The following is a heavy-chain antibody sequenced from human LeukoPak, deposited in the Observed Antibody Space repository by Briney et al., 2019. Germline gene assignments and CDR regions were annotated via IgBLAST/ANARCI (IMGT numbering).Heavy chain of an antibody. CDR3: ARVYGDYVSDY. V-gene: IGHV3-33*01. J-gene: IGHJ4*02. Sequence: GGSLRLSCAASGFTFSSYGMHWVRQAPGKGLEWVAVIWYDGSNKYYADSVKGRFTISRDNAKNSLYLQMNSLRAEDTAVYYCARVYGDYVSDYWGQGTLVTVSS. D-gene: IGHD4-17*01. CDR1: GFTFSSYG. CDR2: IWYDGSNK.